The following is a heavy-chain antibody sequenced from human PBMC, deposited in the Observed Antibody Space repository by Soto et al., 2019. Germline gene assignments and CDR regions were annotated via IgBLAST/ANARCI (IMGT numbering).Heavy chain of an antibody. CDR2: ISSTGDTI. CDR1: GFTFSSYA. Sequence: EVQLLESGGDLVQPGGSLRLSCAASGFTFSSYAMSWVRQAPGKGLEWVSGISSTGDTIYYADSVKGRFTISRDISKNTLYLQMSSLRAEDTAVYYCAKNGYDVSGTRAFDIWGQGTMVTVSS. J-gene: IGHJ3*02. D-gene: IGHD3-10*01. CDR3: AKNGYDVSGTRAFDI. V-gene: IGHV3-23*01.